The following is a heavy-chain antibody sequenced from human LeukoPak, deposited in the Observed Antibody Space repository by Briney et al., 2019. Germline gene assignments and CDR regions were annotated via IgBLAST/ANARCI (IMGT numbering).Heavy chain of an antibody. V-gene: IGHV1-18*01. CDR2: ISFYSGNT. CDR3: ARDKPTSGYYFFDY. D-gene: IGHD3-3*01. Sequence: GASVKVSCKASGYRFTSYGISWVRQAPGQGLKGMGWISFYSGNTNYAPQLQGRVTMTTDTSTSTAYMELRSLRSHDTAVYYCARDKPTSGYYFFDYWGQGTMVTVSS. J-gene: IGHJ4*02. CDR1: GYRFTSYG.